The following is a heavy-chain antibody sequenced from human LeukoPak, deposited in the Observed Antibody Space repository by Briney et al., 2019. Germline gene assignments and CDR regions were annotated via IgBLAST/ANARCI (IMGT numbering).Heavy chain of an antibody. D-gene: IGHD4-17*01. CDR3: ARDVGGDYAFDY. CDR2: IYYSRST. Sequence: SQSLTLSCTVSGGTISSGGYYWSWLRPRQGQGLEWIGYIYYSRSTYYNPSLKSRVTISVDTSKNQFSLKLSSVTAADTSVYYCARDVGGDYAFDYWGQGTLVTVSS. CDR1: GGTISSGGYY. V-gene: IGHV4-31*03. J-gene: IGHJ4*02.